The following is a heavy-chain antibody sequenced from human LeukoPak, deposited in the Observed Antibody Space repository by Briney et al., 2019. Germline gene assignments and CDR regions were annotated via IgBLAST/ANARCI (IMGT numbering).Heavy chain of an antibody. CDR3: ARERGDSSGWPHRHYYFDY. Sequence: PSETLSLTCTVSGGSISSYYWSWIREPPGKGLEWIVYIYYSGSTNYNPSLKSRVTISVDTSKNQFSLKLSSVTAADTAVYYCARERGDSSGWPHRHYYFDYWGQGTLVTVSS. CDR1: GGSISSYY. J-gene: IGHJ4*02. D-gene: IGHD6-25*01. V-gene: IGHV4-59*01. CDR2: IYYSGST.